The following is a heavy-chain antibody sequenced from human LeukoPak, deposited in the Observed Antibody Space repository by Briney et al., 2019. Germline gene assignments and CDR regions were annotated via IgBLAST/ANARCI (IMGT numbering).Heavy chain of an antibody. CDR1: GFTFSSYA. V-gene: IGHV3-23*01. D-gene: IGHD6-6*01. J-gene: IGHJ1*01. CDR2: ISGSGGIT. CDR3: ARDLTTSSTAYLHH. Sequence: GGSLRLSCAASGFTFSSYAMSWVRQAPGKGLEWVSAISGSGGITYYADSVKGRFTISRDNSKNTLYLQMNSLRAEDTAVYYCARDLTTSSTAYLHHWGQGTLVTVSS.